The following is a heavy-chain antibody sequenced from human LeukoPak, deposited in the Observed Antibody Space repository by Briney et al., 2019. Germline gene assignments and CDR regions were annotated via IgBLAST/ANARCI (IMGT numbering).Heavy chain of an antibody. V-gene: IGHV1-18*01. Sequence: ASVKVSCEASGYTLTSYGINWMRQAPGQGLEWMGWASTQSGNTNYAQKVQGRLTLTTDRSTNTAYMELRSLRSDDTAVYYCARGAYGDKWGQGTMVTVSS. CDR3: ARGAYGDK. CDR1: GYTLTSYG. J-gene: IGHJ4*02. D-gene: IGHD4-17*01. CDR2: ASTQSGNT.